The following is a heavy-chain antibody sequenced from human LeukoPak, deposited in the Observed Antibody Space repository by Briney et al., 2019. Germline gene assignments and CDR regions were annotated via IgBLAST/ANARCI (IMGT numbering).Heavy chain of an antibody. V-gene: IGHV4-38-2*01. Sequence: SESLSLTCAVSGYSISSGYYWGWIRQPPGKGLEWIGSIYHSGSTYYNPSLKSRVTISVDTSKNQFSLKLSSVTAADTAVYYCARCAYSSSNWFDPWGQGTLVTVSS. CDR1: GYSISSGYY. J-gene: IGHJ5*02. CDR3: ARCAYSSSNWFDP. D-gene: IGHD6-13*01. CDR2: IYHSGST.